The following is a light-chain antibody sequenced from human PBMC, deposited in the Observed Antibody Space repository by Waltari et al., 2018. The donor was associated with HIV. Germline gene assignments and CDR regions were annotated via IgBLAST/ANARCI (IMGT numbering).Light chain of an antibody. CDR1: QDISTY. CDR2: AAS. Sequence: GMTQPQPSPPQPKGDRVTTSCRASQDISTYLAWYQQKPGKAPELLVYAASTLQSGVPSRFNGSGSGTDFTLSIRCLQSDDFATYYCQQYQTFPRTFGQGTKVEI. V-gene: IGKV1D-8*01. J-gene: IGKJ1*01. CDR3: QQYQTFPRT.